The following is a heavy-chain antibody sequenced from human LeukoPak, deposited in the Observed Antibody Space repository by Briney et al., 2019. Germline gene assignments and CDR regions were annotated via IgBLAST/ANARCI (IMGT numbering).Heavy chain of an antibody. CDR3: ARESSGSYHQFDY. Sequence: GGSLRLSCAASGFTFSSYKMNWVRQAPGKGLEWVSYIISSGSTTNYADSVKGRFTISRDNGKNSLYLEMNSLRAEDTAVYYCARESSGSYHQFDYWGQGTLVTVSS. CDR2: IISSGSTT. D-gene: IGHD1-26*01. CDR1: GFTFSSYK. V-gene: IGHV3-48*03. J-gene: IGHJ4*02.